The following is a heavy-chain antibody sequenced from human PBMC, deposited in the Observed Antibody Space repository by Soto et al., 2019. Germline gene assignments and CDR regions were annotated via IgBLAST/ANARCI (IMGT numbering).Heavy chain of an antibody. Sequence: PSETLSLTCAVSGGSISSSNWWSWVRQPPGKGLEWIGEIYHSGSTNYNPSLKSRVTISVDKSKNQFSLKLSSVTAADTAVYYCARDPQWLTPGNYYYYGMDVWGQGTTVTVSS. CDR3: ARDPQWLTPGNYYYYGMDV. D-gene: IGHD6-19*01. V-gene: IGHV4-4*02. CDR2: IYHSGST. CDR1: GGSISSSNW. J-gene: IGHJ6*02.